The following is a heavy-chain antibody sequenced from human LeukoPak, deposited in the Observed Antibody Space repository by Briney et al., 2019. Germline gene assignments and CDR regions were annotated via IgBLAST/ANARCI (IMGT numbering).Heavy chain of an antibody. CDR3: ARDKSGSSGWYSYFDY. J-gene: IGHJ4*02. CDR2: IIPIFGTA. CDR1: GYTFTSYG. V-gene: IGHV1-69*13. D-gene: IGHD6-19*01. Sequence: ASVKVSCKASGYTFTSYGISWVRQAPGQGLEWMGGIIPIFGTANYAQKFQGRVTITADESTSTAYMELSSLRSEDTAVYYCARDKSGSSGWYSYFDYWGQGTLVTVSS.